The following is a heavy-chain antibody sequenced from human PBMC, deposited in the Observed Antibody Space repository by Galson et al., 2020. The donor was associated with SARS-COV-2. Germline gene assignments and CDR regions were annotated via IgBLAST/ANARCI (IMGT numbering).Heavy chain of an antibody. Sequence: GESLKISCAGSGFIFSSYAMSWVRLAPGKGLEWVSAFSGRGDSTYYADSVKGRFTISRDNSKNTLYLQMNSLRAEDTAIYYCAKGERSSWLDFYYMDVWGKGTTVTVSS. J-gene: IGHJ6*03. CDR1: GFIFSSYA. D-gene: IGHD6-13*01. CDR3: AKGERSSWLDFYYMDV. V-gene: IGHV3-23*01. CDR2: FSGRGDST.